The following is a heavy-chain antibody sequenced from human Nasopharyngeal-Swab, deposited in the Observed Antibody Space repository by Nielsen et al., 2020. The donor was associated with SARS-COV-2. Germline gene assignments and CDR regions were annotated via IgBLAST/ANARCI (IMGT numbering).Heavy chain of an antibody. CDR3: AKDLDDSSAYPHYGMDV. Sequence: WIRQPPGKGLEWVAVISYDGSNKYYADSVKGRFTISRDNSKNTLYLQMNSLRAEDTAVYYRAKDLDDSSAYPHYGMDVWGQGTTVTVSS. D-gene: IGHD3-22*01. CDR2: ISYDGSNK. V-gene: IGHV3-30*18. J-gene: IGHJ6*02.